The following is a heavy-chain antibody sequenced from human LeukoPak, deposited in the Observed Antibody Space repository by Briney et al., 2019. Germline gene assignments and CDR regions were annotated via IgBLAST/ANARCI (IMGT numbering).Heavy chain of an antibody. D-gene: IGHD3-3*02. Sequence: GESLKISCNGSGYSFTSYWNGWVRQMPGKGLEWMVISYPGDSDTRYSPSFQGQVTISADKSINPAYLQLSSLKASDTAMYYCARFASNQGYFDYWGQGTLVTVSS. CDR3: ARFASNQGYFDY. V-gene: IGHV5-51*01. CDR1: GYSFTSYW. J-gene: IGHJ4*02. CDR2: SYPGDSDT.